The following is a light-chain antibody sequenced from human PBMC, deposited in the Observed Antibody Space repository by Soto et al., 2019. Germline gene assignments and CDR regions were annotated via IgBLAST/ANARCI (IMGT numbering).Light chain of an antibody. CDR1: PTISTY. V-gene: IGKV1-39*01. CDR2: AAS. CDR3: QHSFNLPYT. Sequence: DIQMTQSPSSLSASVGDRVTITCRASPTISTYLNWYQQNPGKAPKLLIYAASNLQSGVPSRFSGSGSGTDFTLIINRLQPEDFATYYCQHSFNLPYTFGQGTKLEIK. J-gene: IGKJ2*01.